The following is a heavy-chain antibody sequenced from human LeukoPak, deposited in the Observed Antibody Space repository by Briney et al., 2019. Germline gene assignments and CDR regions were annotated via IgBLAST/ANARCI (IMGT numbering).Heavy chain of an antibody. J-gene: IGHJ4*02. D-gene: IGHD4-11*01. CDR1: GFTFSSYA. CDR3: ARGGLTEVDY. CDR2: ISYDGSNK. V-gene: IGHV3-30-3*01. Sequence: TGGSLRLSCAASGFTFSSYAMHWVRQAPGKGLEWVAVISYDGSNKYYADSVKGRFTISRDNSKNTLYLQMNSLRAEDTAVYYCARGGLTEVDYWGQGTLVTVSS.